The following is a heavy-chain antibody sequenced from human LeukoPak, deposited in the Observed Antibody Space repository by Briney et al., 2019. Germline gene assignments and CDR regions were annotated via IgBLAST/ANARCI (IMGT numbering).Heavy chain of an antibody. CDR2: INPNSGGT. V-gene: IGHV1-2*02. CDR3: ARGGRITGTRADY. Sequence: ASVKVSCKASGYTFTSYGISWVRQAPGQGLEWMGWINPNSGGTNYAQKFQGRVTMTRDTSISTAYMELSRLRSDDTAVYYCARGGRITGTRADYWGQGTLVTVSS. D-gene: IGHD1-7*01. J-gene: IGHJ4*02. CDR1: GYTFTSYG.